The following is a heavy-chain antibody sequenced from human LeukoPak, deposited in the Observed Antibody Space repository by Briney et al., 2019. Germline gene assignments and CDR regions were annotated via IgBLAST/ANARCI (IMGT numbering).Heavy chain of an antibody. CDR1: GFIFNTYV. J-gene: IGHJ3*02. CDR3: AKDGGSDPDSFDI. CDR2: IRYDGSNK. V-gene: IGHV3-30*02. Sequence: PGGSLRLSCAASGFIFNTYVMHWVRQAPGKGLEWLAFIRYDGSNKKYADSVKGRFTISRDNTKNSLYLQMNSLRAEDTAVYYCAKDGGSDPDSFDIWGQGTMVTVSS. D-gene: IGHD2-15*01.